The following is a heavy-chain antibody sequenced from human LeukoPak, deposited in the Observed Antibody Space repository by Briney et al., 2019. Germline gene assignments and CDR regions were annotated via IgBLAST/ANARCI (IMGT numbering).Heavy chain of an antibody. CDR3: ARRIQLWLQVEDY. J-gene: IGHJ4*02. CDR2: ISSSGTST. CDR1: GFTFSDYY. Sequence: GGSLRLSCAASGFTFSDYYMNWIRQAPGKGLEWVSYISSSGTSTYYADSAKGRFTISRDNAKSSVYLQMNSLRAEDTAVYFCARRIQLWLQVEDYWGQGTLVTVSS. D-gene: IGHD5-18*01. V-gene: IGHV3-11*04.